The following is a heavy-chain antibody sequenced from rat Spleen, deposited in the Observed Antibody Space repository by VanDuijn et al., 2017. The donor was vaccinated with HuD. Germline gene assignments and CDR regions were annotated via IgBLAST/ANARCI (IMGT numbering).Heavy chain of an antibody. CDR1: GFTFSDYG. Sequence: EVQMVESSGGLVQPGRSLKLSCAASGFTFSDYGMAWVRQAPTKGLEWVATISYGDSSGPSSTYYRDSVKGRFTISRDNAKSTLSLQMDSLRSDDTATYYCARRHYGYTDYFDYWGQGVMVTVSS. V-gene: IGHV5-29*01. D-gene: IGHD1-9*01. CDR2: ISYGDSSGPSST. CDR3: ARRHYGYTDYFDY. J-gene: IGHJ2*01.